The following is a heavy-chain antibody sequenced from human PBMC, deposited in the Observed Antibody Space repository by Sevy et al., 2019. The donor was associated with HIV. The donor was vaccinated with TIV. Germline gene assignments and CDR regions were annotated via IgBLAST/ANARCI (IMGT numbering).Heavy chain of an antibody. V-gene: IGHV4-59*01. J-gene: IGHJ6*03. CDR1: GGSISSYY. Sequence: SETLSLTCTVSGGSISSYYWSWIRQPPGKGLEWIGYIYYSGSTNYNPSLKSRVTISVDTSKNQFSLKLSSVTAADTAVYYCAGGTSRHYYYYYMDVWGKGTTVTVSS. CDR2: IYYSGST. CDR3: AGGTSRHYYYYYMDV.